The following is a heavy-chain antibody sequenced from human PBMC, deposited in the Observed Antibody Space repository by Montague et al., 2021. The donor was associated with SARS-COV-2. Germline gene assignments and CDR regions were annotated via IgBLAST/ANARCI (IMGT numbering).Heavy chain of an antibody. J-gene: IGHJ4*02. V-gene: IGHV4-59*01. CDR3: ARAQNICCIANCVNYFDL. Sequence: SETLSLTCSVSGGSTSTYYWTWIRQSPGKGLQWIGYIFYTGSKKFNPSLKTRVSMSLDASKNHFSLRLSAVTAADTARYYCARAQNICCIANCVNYFDLWGLGALVTVSS. CDR1: GGSTSTYY. CDR2: IFYTGSK. D-gene: IGHD2-15*01.